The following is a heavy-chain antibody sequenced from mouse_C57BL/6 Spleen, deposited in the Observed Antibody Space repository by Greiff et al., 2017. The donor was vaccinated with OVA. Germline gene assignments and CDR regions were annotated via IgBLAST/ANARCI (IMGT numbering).Heavy chain of an antibody. J-gene: IGHJ1*03. CDR3: ARDPGDWYFDV. Sequence: EVTLVESEGGLVQPGSSMKLSCTASGFTFSDYYMAWVRQVPEKGLEWVANINYDGSSTYYLDSLKSRFIISRDNAKNILYLQMSSLKSEDTATYYCARDPGDWYFDVWGTGTTVTVSS. V-gene: IGHV5-16*01. CDR1: GFTFSDYY. CDR2: INYDGSST.